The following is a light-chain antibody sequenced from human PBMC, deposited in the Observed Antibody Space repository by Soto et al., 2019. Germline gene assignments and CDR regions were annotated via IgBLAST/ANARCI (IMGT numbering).Light chain of an antibody. CDR1: SSNIGATYD. Sequence: QSVLTQSPSVSGAPGQRVTMSCTGSSSNIGATYDVHWYQHLPETAPKLIIYGNTHRPSGVPDRFSGSRSGTSASLVITGLQAEDEADYYCQAYDSSLSGPVFGGGTKLTVL. CDR2: GNT. V-gene: IGLV1-40*01. J-gene: IGLJ3*02. CDR3: QAYDSSLSGPV.